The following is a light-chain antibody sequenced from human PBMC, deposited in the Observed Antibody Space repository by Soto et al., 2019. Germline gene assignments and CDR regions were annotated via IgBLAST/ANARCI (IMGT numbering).Light chain of an antibody. Sequence: DIQLTPSPSTLSASVVDRVTISCRASQSINNYLAWYQQKPGKAPKLLIYKASTLESGVPSTFSGSGSGTEFSLTISSLQPDDFATYYCQQYGNLWTFGQGTKVDIK. V-gene: IGKV1-5*03. CDR1: QSINNY. J-gene: IGKJ1*01. CDR3: QQYGNLWT. CDR2: KAS.